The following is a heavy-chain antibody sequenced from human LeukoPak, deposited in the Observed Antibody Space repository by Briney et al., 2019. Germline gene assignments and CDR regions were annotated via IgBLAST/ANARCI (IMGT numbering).Heavy chain of an antibody. CDR3: AKVPGYAVGPPFAAYYFDY. CDR1: GFTFSSYG. D-gene: IGHD5-18*01. V-gene: IGHV3-23*01. J-gene: IGHJ4*02. Sequence: GGSLRLSCAASGFTFSSYGMSWVRQAPGKELEWVSAISGSGGSTYYADSVKGRFTISRDKSKNTLYLQMNSLRAEDTAVYYCAKVPGYAVGPPFAAYYFDYWGQGTLVTVSS. CDR2: ISGSGGST.